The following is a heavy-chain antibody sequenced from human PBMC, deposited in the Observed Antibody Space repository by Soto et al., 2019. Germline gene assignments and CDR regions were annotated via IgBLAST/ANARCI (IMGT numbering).Heavy chain of an antibody. Sequence: QVQLVQSGAEVRKPGSSVKVSCKASGGTFSSYTISWVRQAPGQGLEWMGRIIPILGIANYAQKFQGRVTITADKSTSTAYMELSSLRSEDTAVYYCARDIVVVVGGAYNWFDPWGQGTLVTVSS. V-gene: IGHV1-69*08. D-gene: IGHD2-15*01. CDR1: GGTFSSYT. J-gene: IGHJ5*02. CDR3: ARDIVVVVGGAYNWFDP. CDR2: IIPILGIA.